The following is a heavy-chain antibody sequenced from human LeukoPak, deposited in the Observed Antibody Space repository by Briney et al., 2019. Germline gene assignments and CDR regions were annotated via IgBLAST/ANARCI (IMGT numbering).Heavy chain of an antibody. D-gene: IGHD3-16*01. J-gene: IGHJ4*02. CDR3: ARENLGDYYLDY. CDR2: IYHSGST. CDR1: GGSISSGGYS. Sequence: SETLSLTCAVSGGSISSGGYSWSWIRQPPGKGLEWIGYIYHSGSTYYNPSLKSRVTISVDRSKNQLSLKLSSVTAADTAVYYCARENLGDYYLDYWGQGTLVTVSS. V-gene: IGHV4-30-2*01.